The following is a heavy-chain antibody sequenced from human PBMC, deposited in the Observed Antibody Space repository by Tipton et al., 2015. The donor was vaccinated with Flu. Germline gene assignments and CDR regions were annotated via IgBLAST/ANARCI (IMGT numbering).Heavy chain of an antibody. D-gene: IGHD5-24*01. V-gene: IGHV4-34*01. J-gene: IGHJ3*02. CDR2: INHSGST. CDR3: ARDGERWLQWGGHAFDI. Sequence: LRLSCAVYGGSFSGYYWSWIRQPPGKGLEWIGEINHSGSTNYNPSLKSRVTISVDTSKNQFSLKLSSVTAADTAVYYCARDGERWLQWGGHAFDIWGQGTMVTVSS. CDR1: GGSFSGYY.